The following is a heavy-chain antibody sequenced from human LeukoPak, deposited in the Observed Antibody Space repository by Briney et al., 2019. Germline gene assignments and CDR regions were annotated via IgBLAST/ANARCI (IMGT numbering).Heavy chain of an antibody. CDR3: ARRYNWNDRWD. V-gene: IGHV4-39*07. CDR1: GGSISSTNYY. D-gene: IGHD1-1*01. J-gene: IGHJ4*02. Sequence: PSETLSLTCTVSGGSISSTNYYWGWIRQPPGKGLEWIGSIYYSGSTYYNPSLKSRLTISLDTSKNQFSLRLSSVTAADTAFYYCARRYNWNDRWDWGQGTLVTVSP. CDR2: IYYSGST.